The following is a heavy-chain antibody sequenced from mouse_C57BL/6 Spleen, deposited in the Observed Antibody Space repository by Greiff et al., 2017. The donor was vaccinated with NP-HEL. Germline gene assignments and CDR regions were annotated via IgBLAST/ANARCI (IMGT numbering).Heavy chain of an antibody. CDR1: GYSITSGYY. CDR2: ISYDGSN. Sequence: EVKLMESGPGLVKPSQSLSLTCSVTGYSITSGYYWNWIRQFPGNKLEWMGYISYDGSNNYNPSLKNRISITRDTSKNQFFLKLNSVTTEDTATYYCARDRGYGSSYVWYFDVWGTGTTVTVSS. D-gene: IGHD1-1*01. V-gene: IGHV3-6*01. CDR3: ARDRGYGSSYVWYFDV. J-gene: IGHJ1*03.